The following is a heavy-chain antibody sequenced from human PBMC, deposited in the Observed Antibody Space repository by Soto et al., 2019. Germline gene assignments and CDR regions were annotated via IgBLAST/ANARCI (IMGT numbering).Heavy chain of an antibody. J-gene: IGHJ4*02. Sequence: QVQLVQSGAEVKEPGASVKLSCKASGYTFNNYSMHWVRQAPGQGLELMGIINPSGGSTYYAQHFQGRVTMTRDTSTSAVYMELHSLSAEDTALYFCARGRYSYGRYFDYWGQGTLVIVPS. CDR2: INPSGGST. CDR3: ARGRYSYGRYFDY. D-gene: IGHD5-18*01. CDR1: GYTFNNYS. V-gene: IGHV1-46*02.